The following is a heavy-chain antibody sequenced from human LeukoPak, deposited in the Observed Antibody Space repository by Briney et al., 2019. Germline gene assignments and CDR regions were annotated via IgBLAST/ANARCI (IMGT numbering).Heavy chain of an antibody. J-gene: IGHJ6*03. CDR3: AKDGSGGGYSYRYYYYYMDV. D-gene: IGHD5-18*01. V-gene: IGHV3-21*01. Sequence: PGGSLRLSCAASGFTFSSYSMNWVRQAPGKGLEWVSSITSSSSYIYYADSVKGRFTISRDNAKNSLYLQMNSLRAEDTAVYYCAKDGSGGGYSYRYYYYYMDVWGKGTTVTVSS. CDR1: GFTFSSYS. CDR2: ITSSSSYI.